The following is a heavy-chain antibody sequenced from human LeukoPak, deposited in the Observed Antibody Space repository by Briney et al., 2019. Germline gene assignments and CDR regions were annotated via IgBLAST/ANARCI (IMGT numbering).Heavy chain of an antibody. V-gene: IGHV3-23*01. CDR3: AEGSVQYSSSWYYFDY. CDR1: GFTFSSYA. D-gene: IGHD6-13*01. CDR2: ISGSGGST. J-gene: IGHJ4*02. Sequence: GGSLRLSCAAPGFTFSSYAMSWVRQAPGKGLEWVSAISGSGGSTYYADSVKGRFTISRDNSKNTLYLQVNSLRAEDTAVYYCAEGSVQYSSSWYYFDYWGQGTLVTVSS.